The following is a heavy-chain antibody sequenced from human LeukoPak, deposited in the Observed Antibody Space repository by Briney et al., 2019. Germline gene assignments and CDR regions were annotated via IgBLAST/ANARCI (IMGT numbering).Heavy chain of an antibody. D-gene: IGHD6-19*01. J-gene: IGHJ4*02. CDR1: GFTVSSNY. CDR3: AKERSGGWPFDY. CDR2: IYSGGST. V-gene: IGHV3-53*01. Sequence: GGSLRLSCAASGFTVSSNYMSWVRQAPGKGLEWVSVIYSGGSTYYADSVKGRLTISRDNSKNTLYLQMNSLRADDTALYYCAKERSGGWPFDYWGQGTLVTVSS.